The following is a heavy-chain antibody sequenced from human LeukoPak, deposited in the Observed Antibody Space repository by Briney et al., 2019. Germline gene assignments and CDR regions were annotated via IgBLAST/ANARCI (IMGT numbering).Heavy chain of an antibody. Sequence: ASVKVSCKASGYTFSDYYMHWVRQAPGQGLEWMGWINPNSGGTKYAQKFQGMVTMTRDTSISTAYMDLSRLRSDDTAVYYCARVQGPDYDFWSGSYGQRSYFDYWGQGTLVTVSS. CDR1: GYTFSDYY. J-gene: IGHJ4*02. CDR2: INPNSGGT. D-gene: IGHD3-3*01. V-gene: IGHV1-2*02. CDR3: ARVQGPDYDFWSGSYGQRSYFDY.